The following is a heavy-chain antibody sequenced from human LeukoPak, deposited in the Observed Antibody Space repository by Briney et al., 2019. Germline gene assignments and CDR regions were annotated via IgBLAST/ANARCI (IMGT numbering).Heavy chain of an antibody. Sequence: PGGSLRLSCAASGFTFSSYSMNWVRQAPGKGLEWVSPISSSSSYIYYADAVKGRFTISRDNAKNSLYLQMNSLRAEDTAVYYCARDRIAAYNWFDPWGQGTLVTVSS. CDR3: ARDRIAAYNWFDP. CDR1: GFTFSSYS. J-gene: IGHJ5*02. D-gene: IGHD6-13*01. CDR2: ISSSSSYI. V-gene: IGHV3-21*01.